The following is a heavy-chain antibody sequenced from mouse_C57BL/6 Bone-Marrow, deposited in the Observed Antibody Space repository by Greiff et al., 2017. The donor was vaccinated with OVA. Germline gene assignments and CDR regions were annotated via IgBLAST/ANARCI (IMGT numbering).Heavy chain of an antibody. Sequence: EVKLMESGGGLVKPGGSLKLSCAASGFTFSDYGMHWVRQAPEKGLEWVAYISSGSSTIYYADTVKGRFTISRDNAKNTLFLQMTSLRSEDTAMYYCATTGNCAMDYWGQGTSVTVSS. CDR1: GFTFSDYG. J-gene: IGHJ4*01. CDR3: ATTGNCAMDY. D-gene: IGHD4-1*02. V-gene: IGHV5-17*01. CDR2: ISSGSSTI.